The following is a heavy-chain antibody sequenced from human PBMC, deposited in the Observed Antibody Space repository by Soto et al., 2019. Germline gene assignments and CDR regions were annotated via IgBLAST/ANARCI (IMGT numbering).Heavy chain of an antibody. Sequence: QVQLVQSGAEVKKPGASVKVSCKASGYTFTSYDINWVRQATGQGLEWLGWMNPNSGNTGYAQKFQGRVTMTRNTSISTAYMELSSLRSEDTAVYYCASRYCSGGSCYPGAFDIWGQGTMVTVSS. J-gene: IGHJ3*02. CDR2: MNPNSGNT. D-gene: IGHD2-15*01. CDR3: ASRYCSGGSCYPGAFDI. CDR1: GYTFTSYD. V-gene: IGHV1-8*01.